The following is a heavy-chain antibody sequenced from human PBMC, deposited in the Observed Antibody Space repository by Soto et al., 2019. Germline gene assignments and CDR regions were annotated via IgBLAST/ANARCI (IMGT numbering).Heavy chain of an antibody. CDR3: ARDYCTNGVCYNPYYYYYYGMDV. D-gene: IGHD2-8*01. Sequence: GASVKVSXKASGYTFTSYGISWVRQAPGQGLEWMGWISAYNGNTNYAQKLQGRVTMTTDTSTSTAYMELRSLRSDDTAVYYCARDYCTNGVCYNPYYYYYYGMDVWGQGTTVTVSS. CDR2: ISAYNGNT. J-gene: IGHJ6*02. V-gene: IGHV1-18*01. CDR1: GYTFTSYG.